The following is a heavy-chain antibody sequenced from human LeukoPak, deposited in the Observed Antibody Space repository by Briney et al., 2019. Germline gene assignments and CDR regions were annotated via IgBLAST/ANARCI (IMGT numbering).Heavy chain of an antibody. Sequence: SETLSLTCTVSGGSISSYYWSWLRQPAGKGLEWIGRIYTSGSTNYNPSLKSRVTMSVDTSKNQFSLKLSSVTAADTAVYYCARGSSGAARPVNDAFDIWGQGTMVTVSS. CDR2: IYTSGST. J-gene: IGHJ3*02. D-gene: IGHD6-6*01. CDR3: ARGSSGAARPVNDAFDI. V-gene: IGHV4-4*07. CDR1: GGSISSYY.